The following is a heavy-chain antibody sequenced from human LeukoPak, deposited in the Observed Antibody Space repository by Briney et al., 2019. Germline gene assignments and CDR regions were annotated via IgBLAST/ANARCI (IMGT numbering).Heavy chain of an antibody. J-gene: IGHJ4*02. CDR1: GGSISSYY. V-gene: IGHV4-59*01. Sequence: TSETLSLTCTVSGGSISSYYCSWIRQPPGKGLEWIGYIYYSGSTNYNPSLKSRVTISVDTSKNQFSLKLSSVTAADTAVYYCARYSIAAAGREYYFDYWGQGTLVTVSS. CDR3: ARYSIAAAGREYYFDY. CDR2: IYYSGST. D-gene: IGHD6-13*01.